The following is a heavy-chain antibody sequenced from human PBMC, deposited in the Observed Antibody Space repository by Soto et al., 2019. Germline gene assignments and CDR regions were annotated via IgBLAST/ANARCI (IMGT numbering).Heavy chain of an antibody. CDR1: GFTFSSYG. Sequence: QVQLVESGGGVVQPGRSLTLSCAGSGFTFSSYGMHWVRQAPGKGLEWVAVMSSGISEKHYADSVKGRFTISRDNSKNMVYLQMNSLRHEDTAVYHCVKGVGNGWRNVDYWGQGTLVTVSS. V-gene: IGHV3-30*18. J-gene: IGHJ4*02. D-gene: IGHD6-19*01. CDR3: VKGVGNGWRNVDY. CDR2: MSSGISEK.